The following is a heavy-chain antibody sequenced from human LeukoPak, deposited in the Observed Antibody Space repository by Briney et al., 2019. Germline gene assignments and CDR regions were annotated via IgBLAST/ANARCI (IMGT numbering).Heavy chain of an antibody. Sequence: GRSLRLSCAASGFTFSSYAMHWVRQAPGKGLEWVAVISYDGSNKYYADSVKGRFTISRDNSKNSLYLQMNSLRAEDTAVYYCARDGMVTMVRGVISGPNYWGQGTLVTVSS. CDR3: ARDGMVTMVRGVISGPNY. J-gene: IGHJ4*02. D-gene: IGHD3-10*01. CDR2: ISYDGSNK. V-gene: IGHV3-30-3*01. CDR1: GFTFSSYA.